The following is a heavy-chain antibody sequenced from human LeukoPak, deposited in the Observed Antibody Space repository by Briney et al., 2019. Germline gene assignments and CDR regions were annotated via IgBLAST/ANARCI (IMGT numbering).Heavy chain of an antibody. V-gene: IGHV3-74*01. CDR3: ASIVGATYDAFDI. D-gene: IGHD1-26*01. CDR2: INSDGSST. Sequence: GGSLRLSCAASGFTFSSYWMHWVRQAPGKVLVWVSRINSDGSSTSYADSVKGRFTISRDNAKNTLYLQMNSLRAEDTAVYYCASIVGATYDAFDIWGQGTMVTVSS. CDR1: GFTFSSYW. J-gene: IGHJ3*02.